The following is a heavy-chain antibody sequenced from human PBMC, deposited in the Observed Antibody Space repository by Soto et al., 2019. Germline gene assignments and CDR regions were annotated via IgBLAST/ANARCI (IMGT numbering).Heavy chain of an antibody. Sequence: ASVKVSCKASGYTFTGYYMHWVLQAPGQGLEWMGWINPNSGGTNYAQKFQGWVTMTRDTSISTAYMELSRLRSDSTAVYYCARSGSLVAAAETDYYYGMDVWGQGTTVTVSS. CDR3: ARSGSLVAAAETDYYYGMDV. D-gene: IGHD6-13*01. J-gene: IGHJ6*02. CDR1: GYTFTGYY. V-gene: IGHV1-2*04. CDR2: INPNSGGT.